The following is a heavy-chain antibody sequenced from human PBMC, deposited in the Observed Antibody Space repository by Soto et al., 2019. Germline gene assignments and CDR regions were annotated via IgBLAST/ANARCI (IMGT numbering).Heavy chain of an antibody. J-gene: IGHJ4*02. Sequence: QVQLQESGPGLVKPSQTLSLTFTVSGGSISSGGYYWSWIRQHPGKGLEWIGYIYYSGSTYYNPSLQRRVTISVDTSKNQFSLKLSSVTAADTAVYYCARDVTLEGEYFDYWGQGTLVTVSS. D-gene: IGHD3-16*01. CDR1: GGSISSGGYY. CDR2: IYYSGST. V-gene: IGHV4-31*03. CDR3: ARDVTLEGEYFDY.